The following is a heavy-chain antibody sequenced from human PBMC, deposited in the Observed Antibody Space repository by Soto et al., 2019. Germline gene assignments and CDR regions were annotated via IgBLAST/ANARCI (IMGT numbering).Heavy chain of an antibody. CDR3: AKSWSGSHGAFDM. D-gene: IGHD2-8*02. J-gene: IGHJ3*02. CDR2: ISYDGSNQ. Sequence: QVQLVESGGGVVQPGRSLRLSCAASGLIFSTYGMHWVRQAPGKGLEWVAVISYDGSNQYYEDSVKGRFTISRDNSKNTLYLQMNSLRVEDTAVYYCAKSWSGSHGAFDMWGLGTMVTGSA. CDR1: GLIFSTYG. V-gene: IGHV3-30*18.